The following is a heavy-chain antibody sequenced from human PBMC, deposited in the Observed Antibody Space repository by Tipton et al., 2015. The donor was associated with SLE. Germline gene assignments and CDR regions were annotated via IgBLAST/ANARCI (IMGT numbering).Heavy chain of an antibody. CDR1: GFTFSSYG. CDR3: AKGKRTIYDHDAFDM. CDR2: IRNGGGKSDGRT. J-gene: IGHJ3*02. V-gene: IGHV3-23*01. D-gene: IGHD3-3*01. Sequence: SLRLSCAPSGFTFSSYGMAWVRQPPGKGLEWVSTIRNGGGKSDGRTYYAEPVRGRFTISRDSSKNTIYLQMNSLRGEDTARYYCAKGKRTIYDHDAFDMWGQGTVVTVSS.